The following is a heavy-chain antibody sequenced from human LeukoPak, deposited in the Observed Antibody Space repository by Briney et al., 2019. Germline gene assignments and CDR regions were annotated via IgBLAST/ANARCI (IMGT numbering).Heavy chain of an antibody. J-gene: IGHJ4*02. CDR2: INWNGGST. CDR3: ARAVRIQLWLLFDY. CDR1: GFTFDDYG. D-gene: IGHD5-18*01. V-gene: IGHV3-20*04. Sequence: PGGSLSLSCAASGFTFDDYGMSWVRQAPGKGLEWVSSINWNGGSTGYAASVKGRFTISRDNAKNSLYLQMNSLRAEDTAVYYCARAVRIQLWLLFDYWGQGTLVTVSS.